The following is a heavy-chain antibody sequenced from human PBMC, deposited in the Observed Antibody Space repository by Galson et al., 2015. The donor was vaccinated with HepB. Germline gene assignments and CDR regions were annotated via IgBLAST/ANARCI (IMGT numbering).Heavy chain of an antibody. CDR3: ARGPEWELRGQVFDY. CDR2: IIPIFGTA. Sequence: CKASGGTFSSYAISWVRQAPGQGLEWMGGIIPIFGTANYAQKFQGRVTITADESTSTAYMELSSLRSEDTAVYYCARGPEWELRGQVFDYWGQGTLVTVSS. V-gene: IGHV1-69*01. D-gene: IGHD1-26*01. J-gene: IGHJ4*02. CDR1: GGTFSSYA.